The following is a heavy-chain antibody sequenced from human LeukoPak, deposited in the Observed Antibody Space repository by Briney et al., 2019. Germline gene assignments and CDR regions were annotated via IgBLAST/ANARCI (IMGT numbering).Heavy chain of an antibody. CDR1: GFTFSSYA. Sequence: GGSLRLSCAASGFTFSSYAMSWVRQAPGKGLEWVSAISGSGGSIYYADSVKGRFTISRDNSKNTLYLQMNSLRAEDTAVYYCARRGGTLSSYYFDYWGQGTLVTVSS. CDR3: ARRGGTLSSYYFDY. CDR2: ISGSGGSI. J-gene: IGHJ4*02. V-gene: IGHV3-23*01. D-gene: IGHD3-16*01.